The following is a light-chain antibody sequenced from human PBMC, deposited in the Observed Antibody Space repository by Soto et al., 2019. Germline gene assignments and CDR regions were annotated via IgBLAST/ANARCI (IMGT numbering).Light chain of an antibody. J-gene: IGKJ1*01. Sequence: VWMSRSPATLSVSPGESATLSCRASQRLANNVAWYQQTPGQAPRLLIYDADTRAPGVPDRFIGSGSGTEFTLTISSLQSEDFAVSYCQQCYNWPRTFGQGTKVDI. V-gene: IGKV3-15*01. CDR2: DAD. CDR3: QQCYNWPRT. CDR1: QRLANN.